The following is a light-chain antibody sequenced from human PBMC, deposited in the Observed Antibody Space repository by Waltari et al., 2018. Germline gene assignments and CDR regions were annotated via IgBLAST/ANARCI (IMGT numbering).Light chain of an antibody. V-gene: IGLV1-44*01. CDR1: NSNIGRNT. Sequence: QSVLTQPPSASGTPRQTVTISCSGSNSNIGRNTVNWYQQRPGTAPTLLVYNNFQRPSGVPDRFSGSKSGTSASLAILGVRPEDEADYYCATWDDSLNGPVFGGGTKLTVL. CDR3: ATWDDSLNGPV. CDR2: NNF. J-gene: IGLJ2*01.